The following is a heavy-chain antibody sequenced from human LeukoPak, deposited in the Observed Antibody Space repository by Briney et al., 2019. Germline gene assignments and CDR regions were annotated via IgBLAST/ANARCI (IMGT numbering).Heavy chain of an antibody. CDR3: ARAQWELLDY. J-gene: IGHJ4*02. CDR2: IYTSGST. D-gene: IGHD1-26*01. V-gene: IGHV4-4*09. CDR1: GGSISSYY. Sequence: SEALSLTCTVSGGSISSYYWSWIRQPPGKGLEWIGYIYTSGSTNYNPSLKSRVTISVDTSKNQFSLKLSSVTAADTAVYYCARAQWELLDYWGQGTLVTVSS.